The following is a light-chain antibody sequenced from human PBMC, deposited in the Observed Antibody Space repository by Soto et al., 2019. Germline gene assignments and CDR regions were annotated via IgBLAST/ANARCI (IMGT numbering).Light chain of an antibody. CDR3: SSYTSSSTWV. Sequence: QSALTQPASVSGSPGQSITISCTGTTSDVGYVSCYQQHPGKAPKLMIYEVSNRPSGISNRFSGSKSGNTASLTISGLQAEDEADYYCSSYTSSSTWVLGGGTKLTVL. V-gene: IGLV2-14*01. CDR1: TSDVGY. CDR2: EVS. J-gene: IGLJ3*02.